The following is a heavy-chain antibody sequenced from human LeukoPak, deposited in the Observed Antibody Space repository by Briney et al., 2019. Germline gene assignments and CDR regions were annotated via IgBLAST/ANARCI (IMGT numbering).Heavy chain of an antibody. Sequence: GASVKVSCKASGYTFTSYGISWVRQAPGQGLQWMGWINPNSGGTNYAQKFQGRVTMTRDTSISTAYLEVTRLRSDDTAVYFCARAPSPHSTGWYEMFDSWGQGTLVTVSS. D-gene: IGHD6-19*01. J-gene: IGHJ4*02. V-gene: IGHV1-2*02. CDR1: GYTFTSYG. CDR3: ARAPSPHSTGWYEMFDS. CDR2: INPNSGGT.